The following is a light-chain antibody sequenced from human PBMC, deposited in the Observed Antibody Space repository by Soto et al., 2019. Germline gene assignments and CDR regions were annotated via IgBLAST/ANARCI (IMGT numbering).Light chain of an antibody. V-gene: IGKV3-20*01. CDR1: QSVSSNY. CDR3: LKDYNYPWT. J-gene: IGKJ1*01. Sequence: ELVLTQSPVTLSLYPGAIATLSCRSSQSVSSNYLAWYQQKPGQAPRLLIYGASSRATGIPDRFTGSGSGTDFTLTISRLEPEDFATYYCLKDYNYPWTCGQGTKGAIK. CDR2: GAS.